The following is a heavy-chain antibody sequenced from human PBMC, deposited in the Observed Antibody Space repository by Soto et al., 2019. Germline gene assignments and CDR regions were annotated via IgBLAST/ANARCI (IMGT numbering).Heavy chain of an antibody. V-gene: IGHV1-8*01. CDR1: GYTFISYD. CDR2: MNPKSGNT. Sequence: QVQLVQSGAEVKKPGASVKVSCKASGYTFISYDINWVRQASGQGLEWMGWMNPKSGNTGYAQKFQGRDTMTTNTPVTTAYLERSSLTSEDTAVYYCAREAYSSWSGSRGNWFDPWGQGTLVTVSS. CDR3: AREAYSSWSGSRGNWFDP. D-gene: IGHD6-6*01. J-gene: IGHJ5*02.